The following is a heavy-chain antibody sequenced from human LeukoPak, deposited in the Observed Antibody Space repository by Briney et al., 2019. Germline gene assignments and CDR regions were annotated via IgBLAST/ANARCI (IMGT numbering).Heavy chain of an antibody. J-gene: IGHJ4*02. Sequence: ASVKVSCKTSGYTFTNYGVTWVRQAPGQGLEWMGWISGHNGNTNYVQKVQDRVTMITDTSTSTAYMELRSLRSDDTAVYYCARTYKILTGFSTACDSWGQGTLITVSS. CDR1: GYTFTNYG. D-gene: IGHD3-9*01. CDR3: ARTYKILTGFSTACDS. CDR2: ISGHNGNT. V-gene: IGHV1-18*01.